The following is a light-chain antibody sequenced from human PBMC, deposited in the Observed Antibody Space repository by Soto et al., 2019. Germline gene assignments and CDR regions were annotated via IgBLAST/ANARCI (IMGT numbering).Light chain of an antibody. CDR3: SSYTRSTAYV. CDR1: SSDVGGYNY. CDR2: EVS. J-gene: IGLJ1*01. V-gene: IGLV2-14*01. Sequence: QSVLTQPASVSGSPGQSITISCTGTSSDVGGYNYVSWYQLHPGKAPKLMVYEVSNRPSGVSNRFSGSKSGNTASLTISGLQAEDEGDYYFSSYTRSTAYVFGTGTKVTV.